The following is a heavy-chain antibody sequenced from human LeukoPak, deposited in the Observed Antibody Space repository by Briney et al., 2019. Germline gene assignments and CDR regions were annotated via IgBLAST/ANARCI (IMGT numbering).Heavy chain of an antibody. CDR1: GFSISSGYY. CDR3: SREAERRVVN. D-gene: IGHD1-1*01. Sequence: SETLSLTCVVSGFSISSGYYGGWIRPPPGKGQEWIGNIHPSGTMFHNSSLNSRVTMSIDTSKNQFSLKLSSVTAADTAVYYCSREAERRVVNWGQGTLVTVSS. V-gene: IGHV4-38-2*02. J-gene: IGHJ4*02. CDR2: IHPSGTM.